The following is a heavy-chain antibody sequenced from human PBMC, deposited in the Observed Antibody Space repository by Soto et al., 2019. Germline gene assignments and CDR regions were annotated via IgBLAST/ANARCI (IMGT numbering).Heavy chain of an antibody. J-gene: IGHJ6*02. V-gene: IGHV4-34*01. Sequence: SVTLSLTCAVYGGSFSGYYWSWIRQPPGKGLEWIGEINHSGSTNYNPSLKGRVTISVDTSKNQFSLKLSSVTAADTAVYYCARGRKXHPVYYGSGTHWYGMDVWGQGTTVTVSS. D-gene: IGHD3-10*01. CDR1: GGSFSGYY. CDR2: INHSGST. CDR3: ARGRKXHPVYYGSGTHWYGMDV.